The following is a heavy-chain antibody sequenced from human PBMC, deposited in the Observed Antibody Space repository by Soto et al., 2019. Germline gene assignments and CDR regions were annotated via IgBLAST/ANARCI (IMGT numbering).Heavy chain of an antibody. J-gene: IGHJ6*02. Sequence: PGGSLRLSCAASGFTFSSYAMSWVRQAPGKGLEWVSAISGSGGSTYYADSVKGRFTISRDNSKNTLYLQMNSLRAEDTAVYYCAKDRGVATTGYYYGMDVWGQGTTVTVSS. V-gene: IGHV3-23*01. CDR3: AKDRGVATTGYYYGMDV. D-gene: IGHD5-12*01. CDR2: ISGSGGST. CDR1: GFTFSSYA.